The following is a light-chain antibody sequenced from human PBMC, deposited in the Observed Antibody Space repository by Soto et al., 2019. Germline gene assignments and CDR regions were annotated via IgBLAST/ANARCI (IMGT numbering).Light chain of an antibody. V-gene: IGLV1-40*01. CDR1: SSNIGAGYD. CDR2: ANS. Sequence: QPVLTQPPSVSGAPGQRVTISCTASSSNIGAGYDVHWYQHLPGTAPKLLIYANSNRPSGVPDRFSGSKSGTSASLAITGLQAEDEADYYCQSYDSSLSASVFGGGTKLTVL. J-gene: IGLJ3*02. CDR3: QSYDSSLSASV.